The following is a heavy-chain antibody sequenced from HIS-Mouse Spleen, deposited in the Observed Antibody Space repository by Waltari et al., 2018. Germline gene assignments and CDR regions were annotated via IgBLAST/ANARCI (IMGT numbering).Heavy chain of an antibody. D-gene: IGHD4-17*01. Sequence: QLQLQESGPGLVKPSETLSLTCTVSGGSISSSSYYWGWNHQPPGKGLEWIGSIYYSGSTYYNPSLKSRVTISVDTSKNQFSLKLSSVTAADTAVYYCAYGDYFDYWGQGTLVTVSS. CDR2: IYYSGST. CDR1: GGSISSSSYY. J-gene: IGHJ4*02. CDR3: AYGDYFDY. V-gene: IGHV4-39*01.